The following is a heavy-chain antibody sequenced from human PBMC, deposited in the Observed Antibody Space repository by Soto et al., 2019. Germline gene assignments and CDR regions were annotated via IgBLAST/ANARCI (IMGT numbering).Heavy chain of an antibody. D-gene: IGHD4-17*01. J-gene: IGHJ4*02. V-gene: IGHV3-72*01. Sequence: PGGFLRLSCAASGFTFSDYYMDWVRQPPGKGLEWVSRSRNKARGYTTEYAASVRGRFTISRDDSKSSLYLQMNSLKTEDTAVYYCVRGTTLTPNYFSEYWGQGTLVTVSS. CDR2: SRNKARGYTT. CDR3: VRGTTLTPNYFSEY. CDR1: GFTFSDYY.